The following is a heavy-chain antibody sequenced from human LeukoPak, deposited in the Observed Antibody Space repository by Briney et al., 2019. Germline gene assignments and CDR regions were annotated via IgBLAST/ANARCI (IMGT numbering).Heavy chain of an antibody. D-gene: IGHD1-26*01. V-gene: IGHV3-30*14. CDR2: ISYDGSNK. Sequence: GGSLRLSCAASGFTFSSHAMHWVRQAPGKGLEWVAVISYDGSNKYYADSVKGRFTISRDNSKNTLYLQMNSLRTEDTAVYYCARREYWGQGTLVTVSS. CDR1: GFTFSSHA. J-gene: IGHJ4*02. CDR3: ARREY.